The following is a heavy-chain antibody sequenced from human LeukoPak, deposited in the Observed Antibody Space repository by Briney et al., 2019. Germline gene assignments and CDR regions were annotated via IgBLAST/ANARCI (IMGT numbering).Heavy chain of an antibody. J-gene: IGHJ4*02. V-gene: IGHV5-51*01. D-gene: IGHD3-22*01. CDR1: GYSFTSYW. CDR2: IYPGDSET. CDR3: ARRLGGYYDSSGLLDD. Sequence: GESLKISCKGSGYSFTSYWIGWVRQMPGKGLEWMGIIYPGDSETRYSPSLQGQVTISADKSISTAYLQWSSLKASDTATYYCARRLGGYYDSSGLLDDWGQGTLVTVSS.